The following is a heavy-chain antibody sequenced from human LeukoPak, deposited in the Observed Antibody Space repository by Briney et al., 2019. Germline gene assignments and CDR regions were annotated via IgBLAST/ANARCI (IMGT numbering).Heavy chain of an antibody. V-gene: IGHV4-59*08. D-gene: IGHD3-16*01. CDR2: IYYSGST. CDR3: ARWGDWFDP. Sequence: PSETLSLTCTVSGGSISSYYWIWIRQPPGKGLEWMGDIYYSGSTNYNPSLKSRVTISVATPKNQFSLKLSPVTAADAAVYYCARWGDWFDPWGQGTLVTVSS. J-gene: IGHJ5*02. CDR1: GGSISSYY.